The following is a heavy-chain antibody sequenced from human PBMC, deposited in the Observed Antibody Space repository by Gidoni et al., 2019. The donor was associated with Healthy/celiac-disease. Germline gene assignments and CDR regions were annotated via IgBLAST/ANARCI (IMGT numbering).Heavy chain of an antibody. J-gene: IGHJ4*02. V-gene: IGHV3-23*01. CDR1: GFTLRSYA. CDR3: ATVNGIVVGPALDY. CDR2: MSGSGGST. Sequence: EVQLSASGGGLVQPGGSLSLSCAAPGFTLRSYAMSWVRQAPGKGPEWVSAMSGSGGSTYYADSVRGRFAISGDNSKNTLYLQMNSLRAEDTAVYYCATVNGIVVGPALDYWGQGTLVTVSS. D-gene: IGHD6-19*01.